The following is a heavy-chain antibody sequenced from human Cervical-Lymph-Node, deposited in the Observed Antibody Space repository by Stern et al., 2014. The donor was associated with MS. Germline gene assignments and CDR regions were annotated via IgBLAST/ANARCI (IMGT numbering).Heavy chain of an antibody. J-gene: IGHJ6*02. CDR1: GGTFSSYA. V-gene: IGHV1-69*01. CDR2: IIPIFGTA. CDR3: ARGTIFGVVAYYYYGMDV. Sequence: VQLVESGAEVKKPGSSVKVSCKASGGTFSSYAISWVRQAPGQGLEWMGGIIPIFGTANYAQKFQGRVTITADESTSTAYMELSSLRSEDTAVYYCARGTIFGVVAYYYYGMDVWGQGTTVTVSS. D-gene: IGHD3-3*01.